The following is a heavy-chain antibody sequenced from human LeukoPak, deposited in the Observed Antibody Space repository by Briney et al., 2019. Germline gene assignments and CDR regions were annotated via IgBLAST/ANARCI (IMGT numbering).Heavy chain of an antibody. CDR1: GGSISADS. J-gene: IGHJ4*02. V-gene: IGHV4-59*01. CDR3: ARVRSYGWSDLAYFDY. Sequence: PLETLSLTCAVSGGSISADSWSWIRQPPGKGLECMGSLYHSGNTNYNPSLKGRVTISVDTSKNQFSLKLSSVTAADTGVYYCARVRSYGWSDLAYFDYWGRGTLVIVSS. CDR2: LYHSGNT. D-gene: IGHD5-18*01.